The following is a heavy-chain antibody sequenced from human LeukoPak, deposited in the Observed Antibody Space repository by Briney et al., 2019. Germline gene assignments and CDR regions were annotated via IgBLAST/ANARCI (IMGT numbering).Heavy chain of an antibody. CDR2: IYYSGST. J-gene: IGHJ4*02. Sequence: PSETLSLTCTVSGGSISNYYWSWIRQPPGKGLEWIGYIYYSGSTYYNPSLKSRVTISVDTSKNQFSLKLSSVTAADTAVYYCARELRGTIFGVAGPGWDYWGQGTLVTVSS. D-gene: IGHD3-3*01. CDR1: GGSISNYY. V-gene: IGHV4-59*12. CDR3: ARELRGTIFGVAGPGWDY.